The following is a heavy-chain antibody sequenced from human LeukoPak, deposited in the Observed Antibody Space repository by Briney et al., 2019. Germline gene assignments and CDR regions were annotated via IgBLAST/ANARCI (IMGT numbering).Heavy chain of an antibody. J-gene: IGHJ4*02. D-gene: IGHD3-10*01. Sequence: SETLSLTCTVSGGSISSGDYYWSWIRQPPGKGLEWIGYIYYSGSTYYNPSLKSRVTISVDPSKNQFSLKLSSATAADTAVYYCARVDVWFGYNFDYWGQGTLVTVSS. CDR2: IYYSGST. V-gene: IGHV4-30-4*01. CDR3: ARVDVWFGYNFDY. CDR1: GGSISSGDYY.